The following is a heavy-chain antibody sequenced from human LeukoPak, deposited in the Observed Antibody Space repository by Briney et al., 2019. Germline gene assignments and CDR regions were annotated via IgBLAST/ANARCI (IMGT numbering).Heavy chain of an antibody. CDR3: ATRVLYCSSTSCYNWFDP. CDR2: IYYSGST. V-gene: IGHV4-59*01. Sequence: SETLPLTCTVSGGSISSYYWSWIRQPPGKGLEWIGYIYYSGSTNYNPSLKSRVTISVDTSKNQFSLKLSSVTAADTAVYYCATRVLYCSSTSCYNWFDPWGQGTLVTVSS. D-gene: IGHD2-2*01. CDR1: GGSISSYY. J-gene: IGHJ5*02.